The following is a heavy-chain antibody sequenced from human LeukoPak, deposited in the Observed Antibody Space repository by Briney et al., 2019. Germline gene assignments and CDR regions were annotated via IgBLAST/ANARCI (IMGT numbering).Heavy chain of an antibody. V-gene: IGHV3-48*03. CDR2: ISSSGSTI. J-gene: IGHJ6*04. D-gene: IGHD3-10*02. CDR3: AELGITMIGGV. CDR1: GFSFEDHA. Sequence: GGSLRLSCVVSGFSFEDHAMHWVRQAPGKGLEWVSYISSSGSTIYYADSVKGRFTISRDNAKNSLYLQMNSLRAEDTAVYYCAELGITMIGGVWGKGTTVTISS.